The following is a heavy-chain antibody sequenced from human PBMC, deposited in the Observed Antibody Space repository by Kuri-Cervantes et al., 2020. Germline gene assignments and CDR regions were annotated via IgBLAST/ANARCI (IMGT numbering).Heavy chain of an antibody. J-gene: IGHJ4*02. CDR3: ARGRIRFRALDY. V-gene: IGHV4-38-2*02. CDR1: DYSISSNYY. Sequence: SETLSLTCTVSDYSISSNYYWGWIRQPPGKGLEWIGSIYHSGSTYYNPSLESRVTRSVDTSKNQFSLKLSSVTAADTAVYYCARGRIRFRALDYWGQGTLVTVSS. CDR2: IYHSGST. D-gene: IGHD2/OR15-2a*01.